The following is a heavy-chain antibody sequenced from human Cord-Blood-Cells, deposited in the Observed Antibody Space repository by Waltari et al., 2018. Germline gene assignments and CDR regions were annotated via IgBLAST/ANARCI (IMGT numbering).Heavy chain of an antibody. CDR3: ASYSVNGVESG. D-gene: IGHD2-15*01. CDR1: GGSFSGYY. Sequence: QVQLQQWGAGLLKPSETLSLTCAVYGGSFSGYYWSWIRQPPGKGLEWIGEINHSGSTNYNPSLKSRVTISVETAKNPFSLRLSSVTAADTAVYYCASYSVNGVESGWGQGTLVTVSS. J-gene: IGHJ4*02. CDR2: INHSGST. V-gene: IGHV4-34*01.